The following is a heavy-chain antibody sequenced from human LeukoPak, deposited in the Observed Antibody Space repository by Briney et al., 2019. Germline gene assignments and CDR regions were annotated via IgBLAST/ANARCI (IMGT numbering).Heavy chain of an antibody. CDR1: GFTFSSYS. CDR2: LSSSSTYI. CDR3: ARVGSSGWPSRRGVDY. D-gene: IGHD6-19*01. Sequence: GGSLRLSCAASGFTFSSYSMHWVRQAPGRGLEWVSSLSSSSTYISYADSVKGRFTISRDNAKNSLYLQMNSLRAEDTALYYCARVGSSGWPSRRGVDYWGQGTLVTVSS. J-gene: IGHJ4*02. V-gene: IGHV3-21*04.